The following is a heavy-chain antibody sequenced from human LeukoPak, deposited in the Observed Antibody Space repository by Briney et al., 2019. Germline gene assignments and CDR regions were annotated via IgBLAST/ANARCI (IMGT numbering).Heavy chain of an antibody. D-gene: IGHD2-15*01. CDR1: GFTFRSSW. CDR2: INSDGSTT. V-gene: IGHV3-74*01. CDR3: ARGIVVVVAATSNWFDP. J-gene: IGHJ5*02. Sequence: GGSLRLSCAASGFTFRSSWIHWVRQVPGKGLVWVSRINSDGSTTNYADSVKGRSTISRDNAKNTLYLQMDSLRADDTAVYYCARGIVVVVAATSNWFDPWGQGTLVTVSS.